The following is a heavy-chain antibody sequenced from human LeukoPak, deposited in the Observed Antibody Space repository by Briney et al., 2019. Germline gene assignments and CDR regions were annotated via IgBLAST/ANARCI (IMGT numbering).Heavy chain of an antibody. J-gene: IGHJ6*02. V-gene: IGHV1-69*13. Sequence: GASVKVSCKASGGTFSSYAISWVRQAPGQGLEWMGGIIPIFGTANYAQKFQGRVTITADESTSTAYMELSSLRSEDTAVYYCARSMAVYNWNPYGMDVWGQGTTVTVS. CDR2: IIPIFGTA. CDR1: GGTFSSYA. CDR3: ARSMAVYNWNPYGMDV. D-gene: IGHD1-20*01.